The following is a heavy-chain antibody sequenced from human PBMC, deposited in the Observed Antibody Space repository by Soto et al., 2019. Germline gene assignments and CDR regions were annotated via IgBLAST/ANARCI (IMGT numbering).Heavy chain of an antibody. V-gene: IGHV1-3*01. CDR1: GYTFTSYA. Sequence: ASVKVSCKASGYTFTSYAMHWVRQAPGQRLEWMGWINAGNGNTKYSQKFQGRVTITRDTSASTAYMELSSLRSEDTAVYYCARGSSGYESPCDYWGQGTLVTVSS. CDR2: INAGNGNT. CDR3: ARGSSGYESPCDY. D-gene: IGHD3-22*01. J-gene: IGHJ4*02.